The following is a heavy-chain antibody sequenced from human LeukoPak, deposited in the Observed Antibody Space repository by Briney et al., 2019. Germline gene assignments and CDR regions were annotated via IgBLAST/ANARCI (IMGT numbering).Heavy chain of an antibody. CDR3: ARGYGSGSYLKELRPFDP. Sequence: SETLSLTCTVSGGSISSSSYYWGWIRQPPGKGLEWIGSIYYSGSTYYNPSLKSRVTISVDTSKNQFSLKLSSVTAADTAVYYCARGYGSGSYLKELRPFDPWGQGTLVTVSS. V-gene: IGHV4-39*01. D-gene: IGHD3-10*01. CDR2: IYYSGST. J-gene: IGHJ5*02. CDR1: GGSISSSSYY.